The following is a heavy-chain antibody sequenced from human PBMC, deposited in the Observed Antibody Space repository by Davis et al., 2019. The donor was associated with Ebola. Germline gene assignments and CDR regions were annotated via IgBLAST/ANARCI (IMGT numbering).Heavy chain of an antibody. D-gene: IGHD3-3*01. CDR1: GGSISSYY. CDR3: ARDLERTSDGIDV. V-gene: IGHV4-59*01. CDR2: IYYSGST. J-gene: IGHJ6*04. Sequence: PSETLSLTCTVSGGSISSYYWSWIRQPPGKGLEWIGYIYYSGSTNYNPSLKSRVTISVDTSKNQFSLKLTSVTAADTAVYYCARDLERTSDGIDVWGKGTTVIVSA.